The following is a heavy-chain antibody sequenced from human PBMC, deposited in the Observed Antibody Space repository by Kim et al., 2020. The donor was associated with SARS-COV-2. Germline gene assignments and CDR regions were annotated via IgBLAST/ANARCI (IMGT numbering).Heavy chain of an antibody. CDR1: GGSISGYY. CDR3: ARSLPLLWFGHNWFDP. V-gene: IGHV4-34*01. Sequence: SETLSLTCAVYGGSISGYYWSWIRKPPGKGLVWIGEINHSGSTNYNPSLKSRVTISVDTSKNQFSLKLSSVTAADTAVYYCARSLPLLWFGHNWFDPWGQVTLVTVSS. J-gene: IGHJ5*02. CDR2: INHSGST. D-gene: IGHD3-10*01.